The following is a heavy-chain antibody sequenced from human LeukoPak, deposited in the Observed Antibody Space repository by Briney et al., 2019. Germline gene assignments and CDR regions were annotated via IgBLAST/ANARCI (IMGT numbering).Heavy chain of an antibody. CDR3: ARDREVNWFDS. J-gene: IGHJ5*01. V-gene: IGHV3-11*04. D-gene: IGHD1-26*01. CDR1: GYTFTDHY. Sequence: PGGSLRLSCAASGYTFTDHYMTWIRQAPGKGLEWGSYISSSGAVTYYSDSVKGRFTISRDNAKNSLYLQMTNIRVEDTAVYYCARDREVNWFDSWGQGTLVTVSS. CDR2: ISSSGAVT.